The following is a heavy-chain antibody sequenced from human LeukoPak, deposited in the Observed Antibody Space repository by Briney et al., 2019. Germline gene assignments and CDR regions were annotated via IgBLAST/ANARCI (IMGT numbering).Heavy chain of an antibody. CDR1: GFSFSGHW. Sequence: PGTSLRLSCAASGFSFSGHWMNWVRQPPGKGLEWVANIKADGSEKYYVDSVKGRFTISRDDAKRTVDLQMDNLRAEDTAIYYCAYRNNFEYWGQGALVTVSS. D-gene: IGHD1-26*01. CDR2: IKADGSEK. CDR3: AYRNNFEY. J-gene: IGHJ4*02. V-gene: IGHV3-7*05.